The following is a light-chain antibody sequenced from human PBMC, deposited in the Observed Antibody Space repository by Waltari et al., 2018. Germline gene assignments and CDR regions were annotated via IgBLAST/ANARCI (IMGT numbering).Light chain of an antibody. J-gene: IGKJ5*01. CDR1: QGMSSY. Sequence: VIWMTQSPSLLSASTGDRVTISCRMSQGMSSYLAWYQQKPGKAPELLIYAASTLQSGVPSRFSGSGSGTDFTLTISCLQSEDFATYYCQQYYSFPITFGQGTRLEIK. CDR3: QQYYSFPIT. CDR2: AAS. V-gene: IGKV1D-8*01.